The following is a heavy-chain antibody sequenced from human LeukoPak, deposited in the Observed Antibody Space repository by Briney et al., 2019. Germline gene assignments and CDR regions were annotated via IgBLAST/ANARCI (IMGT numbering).Heavy chain of an antibody. CDR3: ARVPSHYDFWSGYYYYFDY. CDR1: GGSFSGYY. V-gene: IGHV4-34*01. J-gene: IGHJ4*02. D-gene: IGHD3-3*01. CDR2: INHSGST. Sequence: SETLSLTCAVYGGSFSGYYWSLIRQPPGKGLEWIGEINHSGSTNYNPSLKSRVTISVDTSKNQFSLKLSSVTAADTAVYYCARVPSHYDFWSGYYYYFDYWGQGTLVTVSS.